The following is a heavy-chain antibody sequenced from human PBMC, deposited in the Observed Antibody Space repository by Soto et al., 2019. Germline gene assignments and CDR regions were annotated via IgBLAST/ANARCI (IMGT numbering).Heavy chain of an antibody. CDR3: ARGGGSGWTYYFDY. J-gene: IGHJ4*02. CDR2: IYYSGST. V-gene: IGHV4-59*01. D-gene: IGHD6-19*01. CDR1: GGSIGSYY. Sequence: SETLSLTCTVFGGSIGSYYWSWIRQPPGKGLEWIGYIYYSGSTNSNPSLKSRVTISVDTSKNQFSLDLSSVTAADTAVYYCARGGGSGWTYYFDYWGQGMQVTVSS.